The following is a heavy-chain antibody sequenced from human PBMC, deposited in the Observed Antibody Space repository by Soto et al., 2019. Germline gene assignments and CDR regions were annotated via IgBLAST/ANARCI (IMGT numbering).Heavy chain of an antibody. V-gene: IGHV4-61*01. J-gene: IGHJ4*02. CDR1: GGSVSSGSYY. CDR3: ARRYGGTFDY. CDR2: IHYSGST. Sequence: SETLSLTCTVSGGSVSSGSYYWSWIRQPPGKGLEWIGNIHYSGSTNYNPSLKSRVTISVDTSKNQFSLRLTSVTAADTAVYYCARRYGGTFDYWGQGTLVTVSS. D-gene: IGHD2-15*01.